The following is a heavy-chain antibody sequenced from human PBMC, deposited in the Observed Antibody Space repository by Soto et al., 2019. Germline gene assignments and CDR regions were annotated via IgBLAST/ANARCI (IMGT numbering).Heavy chain of an antibody. Sequence: ASVKVSCKASGYTFIDQYIHWVRQAPGQGLEWMGRINPNSGGTNYAQKFQGRVTMTRDTSISTAYMELTRLTSDDTAVYYCARDSCRLPDSCFDPWGQGTLVTVSS. CDR1: GYTFIDQY. D-gene: IGHD2-21*02. CDR3: ARDSCRLPDSCFDP. J-gene: IGHJ5*02. CDR2: INPNSGGT. V-gene: IGHV1-2*02.